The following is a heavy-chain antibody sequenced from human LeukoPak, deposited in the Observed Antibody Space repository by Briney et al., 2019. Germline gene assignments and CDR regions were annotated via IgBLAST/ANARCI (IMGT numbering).Heavy chain of an antibody. D-gene: IGHD6-13*01. CDR2: IYYSGTT. J-gene: IGHJ4*02. CDR1: GDSISSSSYY. Sequence: SETLSLTCTVSGDSISSSSYYWGWIRQPPGKGLEWIGNIYYSGTTYYNPSLKSRVTISIDTSKNQFSLKLSSVTAADTAVYYCARRKAAGYSSSWAYDYWGQGTLVTVSS. V-gene: IGHV4-39*01. CDR3: ARRKAAGYSSSWAYDY.